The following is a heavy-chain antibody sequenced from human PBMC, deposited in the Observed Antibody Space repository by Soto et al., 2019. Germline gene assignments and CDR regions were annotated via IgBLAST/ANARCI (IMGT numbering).Heavy chain of an antibody. Sequence: QLQLRESGSGLVKPSQTLSLTCAVSGGSISSGGYSWSWIRQPPGKGLEWIGYIYHSGSTYYNPSLKSRVTISVDRSKNQFSLKLSSVTAADTAVYYCARKGYGGNGHLFDYWGQGTLVTVSS. D-gene: IGHD4-17*01. CDR1: GGSISSGGYS. J-gene: IGHJ4*02. V-gene: IGHV4-30-2*01. CDR2: IYHSGST. CDR3: ARKGYGGNGHLFDY.